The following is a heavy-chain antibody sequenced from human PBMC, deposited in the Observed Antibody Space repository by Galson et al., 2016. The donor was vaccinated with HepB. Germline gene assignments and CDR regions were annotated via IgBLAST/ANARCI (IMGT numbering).Heavy chain of an antibody. J-gene: IGHJ6*02. D-gene: IGHD5-18*01. CDR2: INHSGSI. CDR3: ARGHRYTTMAQYYIYDYGMDV. Sequence: SETLSLTCAVYGGSFSGYFWTWIRQPPGKVLEWIGEINHSGSIKYNPSLKSRVNISVDTSKNQFSLKLSSVTAADTAVYYCARGHRYTTMAQYYIYDYGMDVWGQGTTVTVSS. CDR1: GGSFSGYF. V-gene: IGHV4-34*01.